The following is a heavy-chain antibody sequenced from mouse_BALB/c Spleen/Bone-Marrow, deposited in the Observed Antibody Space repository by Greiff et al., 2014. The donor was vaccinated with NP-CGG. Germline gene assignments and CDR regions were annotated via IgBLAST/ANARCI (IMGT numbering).Heavy chain of an antibody. J-gene: IGHJ2*01. CDR2: INSNGGST. Sequence: EVMLVESGGGLVQPGGSLKLSCAASGFTFSSYGMSWVRQTPDKRLELVATINSNGGSTYYPDGVKGRFTISRGNAKNTLYLQMSSLKSEDTAMYYCARDYDYDYWGQGTTLTVSS. V-gene: IGHV5-6-3*01. D-gene: IGHD2-4*01. CDR1: GFTFSSYG. CDR3: ARDYDYDY.